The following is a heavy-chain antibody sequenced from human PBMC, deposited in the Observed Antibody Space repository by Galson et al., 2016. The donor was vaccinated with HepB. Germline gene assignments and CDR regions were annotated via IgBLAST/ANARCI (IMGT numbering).Heavy chain of an antibody. CDR2: IYTTGNT. V-gene: IGHV4-39*07. CDR3: ATTCYALSVACDWFDR. D-gene: IGHD3-16*01. CDR1: GGSISSSSYY. Sequence: SETLSLTCTVSGGSISSSSYYWDWIRQPPGKGLEWIGRIYTTGNTNYNPSLKSRVTMSLDTSKNQFSLKLSSVTAADTAVYYCATTCYALSVACDWFDRWGQGTLVTVSS. J-gene: IGHJ5*01.